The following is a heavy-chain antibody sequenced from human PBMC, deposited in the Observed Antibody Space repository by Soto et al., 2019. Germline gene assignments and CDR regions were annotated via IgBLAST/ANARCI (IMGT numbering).Heavy chain of an antibody. V-gene: IGHV4-31*03. Sequence: HVQLQESGPGLVKPSQTLSLTCSVSGGSISSDNTYWTWIRQHPGEGLEWIGHIYYTGTTYYNPSLQSRVIISVDTSQNQFSLNLSSVTAAGTAVYCCATTFSYDSGRAFDIWGQGTMVTVSS. CDR1: GGSISSDNTY. D-gene: IGHD3-22*01. J-gene: IGHJ3*02. CDR2: IYYTGTT. CDR3: ATTFSYDSGRAFDI.